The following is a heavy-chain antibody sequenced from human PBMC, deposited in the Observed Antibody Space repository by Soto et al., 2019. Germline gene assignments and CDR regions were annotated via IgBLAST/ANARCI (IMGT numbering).Heavy chain of an antibody. CDR3: SRRGGFSGNYL. D-gene: IGHD1-26*01. Sequence: EVQLVESGGGLVQPGGSLRLSCAASGFSFSDYWMHWVRQAPGKGLVWVSCIDTDGSTTTYADSVKGRLTISRDNVKNTLYLQMDSLRAEDPALYYCSRRGGFSGNYLGGQGTLVTVSS. CDR1: GFSFSDYW. CDR2: IDTDGSTT. V-gene: IGHV3-74*01. J-gene: IGHJ4*02.